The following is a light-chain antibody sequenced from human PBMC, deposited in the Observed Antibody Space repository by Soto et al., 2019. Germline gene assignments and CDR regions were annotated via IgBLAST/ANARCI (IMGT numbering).Light chain of an antibody. CDR2: DAS. J-gene: IGKJ1*01. V-gene: IGKV1-5*01. Sequence: DLQMTQSPSTLSASVGDRVTITCRASQRCRNRLAWYQQKAGQAPRLLISDASTLQSGVPPRFSGSGAGAEVSLTIISLHPDEVATSYCQCYSSYQWTFGQGTKVDIK. CDR3: QCYSSYQWT. CDR1: QRCRNR.